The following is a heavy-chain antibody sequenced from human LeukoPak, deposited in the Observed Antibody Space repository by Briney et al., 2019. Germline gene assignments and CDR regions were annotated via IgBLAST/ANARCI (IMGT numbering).Heavy chain of an antibody. CDR2: ISSSGSTI. J-gene: IGHJ3*02. Sequence: GGSLRLSCAASGFTFSDYYMSWIRQAPGKGLEWVSYISSSGSTIYYADSVKGRFTISRDNAKNSLYLQMNSLRAEDTAVYYCARTQDYYDSSGYLGAFDIWGQGTMVTVSS. CDR3: ARTQDYYDSSGYLGAFDI. D-gene: IGHD3-22*01. V-gene: IGHV3-11*04. CDR1: GFTFSDYY.